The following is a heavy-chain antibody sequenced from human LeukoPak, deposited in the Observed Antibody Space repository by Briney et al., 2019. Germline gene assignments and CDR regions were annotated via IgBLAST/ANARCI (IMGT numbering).Heavy chain of an antibody. J-gene: IGHJ6*04. CDR1: GGTFSSYT. CDR2: IIPILGMA. V-gene: IGHV1-69*04. D-gene: IGHD2-2*02. CDR3: ARDPPQLGYCSSTSCYIV. Sequence: ASVKVSCKASGGTFSSYTISWVRQAPGQGLEWMGRIIPILGMANYAQKFQGRVTITADKSTSTAYMELSSLRSEDTAVYYCARDPPQLGYCSSTSCYIVWGKGTTVTVSS.